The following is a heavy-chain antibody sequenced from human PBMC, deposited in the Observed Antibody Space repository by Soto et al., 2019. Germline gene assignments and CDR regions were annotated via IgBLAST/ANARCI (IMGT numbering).Heavy chain of an antibody. V-gene: IGHV1-8*01. D-gene: IGHD6-19*01. CDR1: GYTFTIYD. CDR2: MNPNSGNT. J-gene: IGHJ5*02. Sequence: ASVKVSCKASGYTFTIYDINWVRQATGQGLEWMGWMNPNSGNTGYAQKFQGRVTMTRNTSISTAYMELSSLRSEDTAVYYCAGSKSKWLVEGNNWFDPWGQGTLVTVSS. CDR3: AGSKSKWLVEGNNWFDP.